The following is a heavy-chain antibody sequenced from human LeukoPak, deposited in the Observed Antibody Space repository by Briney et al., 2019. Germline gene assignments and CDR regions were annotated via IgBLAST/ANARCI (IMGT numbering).Heavy chain of an antibody. CDR2: IYSGGST. CDR1: GFTFSSNY. CDR3: ARGRGVQLWLRFFDY. Sequence: GGSLRLSCAASGFTFSSNYMSWVRQAPGKGLEWVSVIYSGGSTYYADSVKGRFTISRDNSKNTLYLQMNSLRAEDTAVYYCARGRGVQLWLRFFDYWGQGTLVTVSS. V-gene: IGHV3-53*01. D-gene: IGHD5-18*01. J-gene: IGHJ4*02.